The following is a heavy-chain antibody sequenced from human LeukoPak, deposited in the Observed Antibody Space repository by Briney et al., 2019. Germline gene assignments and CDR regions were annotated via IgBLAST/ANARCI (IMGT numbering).Heavy chain of an antibody. V-gene: IGHV3-30*18. D-gene: IGHD6-19*01. J-gene: IGHJ4*02. CDR3: ANSPYRYSSGWSDY. Sequence: GGSLRLSCAASGFTFSSYGMHWVRQAPGKGLEWVAVISYDGSNKYYADSVKGRFTISRDNSKNTLYLHMNSLRAEDTAVYYCANSPYRYSSGWSDYWGQGTLVTVSS. CDR1: GFTFSSYG. CDR2: ISYDGSNK.